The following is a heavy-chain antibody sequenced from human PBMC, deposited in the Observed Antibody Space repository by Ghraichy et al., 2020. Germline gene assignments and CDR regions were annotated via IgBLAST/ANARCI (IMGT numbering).Heavy chain of an antibody. V-gene: IGHV4-61*01. Sequence: SETLSLTCTVSGGSVNSGTYYWTWIRQPPGKGLEWIGYKSNSGSTNYNPSLRSRVSISVDTSKNQFFLNLNSVTAADTAVYYCARRGGSGSSYWFDPWGQGTPVTVSS. J-gene: IGHJ5*02. CDR2: KSNSGST. D-gene: IGHD3-10*01. CDR1: GGSVNSGTYY. CDR3: ARRGGSGSSYWFDP.